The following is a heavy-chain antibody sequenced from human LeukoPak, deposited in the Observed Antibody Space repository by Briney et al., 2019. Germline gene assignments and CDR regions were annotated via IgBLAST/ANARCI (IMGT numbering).Heavy chain of an antibody. J-gene: IGHJ6*02. CDR2: ISAYNGNT. V-gene: IGHV1-18*01. CDR3: ARDAMRSGGSSPYYNYGMDV. CDR1: GYTFTSYG. Sequence: ASAKVSCKASGYTFTSYGISWVRQAPGQGLEWMGWISAYNGNTNYVEKLQGRVTMTRDTSTSTAYMELRSLRSDDTAVYYCARDAMRSGGSSPYYNYGMDVWGQGTTVTVSS. D-gene: IGHD2-15*01.